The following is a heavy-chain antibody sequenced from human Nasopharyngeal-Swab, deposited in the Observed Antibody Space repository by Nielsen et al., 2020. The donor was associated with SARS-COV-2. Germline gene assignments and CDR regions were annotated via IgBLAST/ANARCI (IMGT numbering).Heavy chain of an antibody. D-gene: IGHD3-9*01. V-gene: IGHV1-46*01. CDR3: ARAYFEGEIDY. J-gene: IGHJ4*02. CDR2: INPSGGST. CDR1: GYTFTSYY. Sequence: ASVKVSCKASGYTFTSYYMHWVRQAPGQGLEWMGIINPSGGSTSYAQKFQGRVTMTRDTSTSTVYMELSSLRSEDTAVYCCARAYFEGEIDYWGQGTLVTVSS.